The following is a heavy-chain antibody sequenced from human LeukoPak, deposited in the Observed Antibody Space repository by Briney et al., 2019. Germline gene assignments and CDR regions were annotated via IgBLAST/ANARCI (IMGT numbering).Heavy chain of an antibody. CDR3: ARDLRFLEWPPFDY. D-gene: IGHD3-3*01. J-gene: IGHJ4*02. Sequence: GGSLRLSCAASGFTFSSYSMNWVRQAPGKGLEWVSYISSSSSTMYYADSVKGRFTISRDNAKNSLYLQMNSLRAEDTAVYYCARDLRFLEWPPFDYWGQGTLVTVSS. V-gene: IGHV3-48*01. CDR1: GFTFSSYS. CDR2: ISSSSSTM.